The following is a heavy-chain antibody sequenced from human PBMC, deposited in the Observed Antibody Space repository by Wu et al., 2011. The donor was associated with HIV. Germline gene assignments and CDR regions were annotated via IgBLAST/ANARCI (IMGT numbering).Heavy chain of an antibody. Sequence: QVQLVQSGAELKKPGSSVKVSWKAPGGTFNNNAISWVRQAPGQGLEWMGLFLPMFGKANYAQKFQGRVTMTADESTSTAYMELKSLTSEDTAVYYCARGGYDNYHVGLDYWGQGILVTVSS. CDR3: ARGGYDNYHVGLDY. D-gene: IGHD3-9*01. CDR2: FLPMFGKA. CDR1: GGTFNNNA. V-gene: IGHV1-69*12. J-gene: IGHJ4*02.